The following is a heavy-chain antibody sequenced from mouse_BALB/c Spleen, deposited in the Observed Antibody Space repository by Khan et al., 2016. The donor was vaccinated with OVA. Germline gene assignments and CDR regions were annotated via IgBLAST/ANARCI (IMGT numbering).Heavy chain of an antibody. V-gene: IGHV6-6*02. J-gene: IGHJ1*01. Sequence: EVKLEESGGGLVQPGGSMKLSCVASGFTFNNYWMNWVRQSPEKGFEWVAEIRLKSNIYATHYAESVRGRFTISRDDSRSSVYLQMNNLGAEDTGIYYCARGWDWYFDVWGAGTTVTVSS. D-gene: IGHD3-3*01. CDR3: ARGWDWYFDV. CDR1: GFTFNNYW. CDR2: IRLKSNIYAT.